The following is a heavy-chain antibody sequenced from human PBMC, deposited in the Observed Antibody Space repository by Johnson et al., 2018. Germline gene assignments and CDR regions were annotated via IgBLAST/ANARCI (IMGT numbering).Heavy chain of an antibody. CDR3: SRNPEVIAVAPNFQN. CDR1: GFTFSDYY. V-gene: IGHV3-11*04. J-gene: IGHJ1*01. D-gene: IGHD6-19*01. Sequence: QVQLVESGGGLVKXGGSXRLXCAASGFTFSDYYMSWIRQAPGKGLEWVSYISSSGSTIDYADSVKGRFTISRDNAKNSLYLQMNSLRAEDTAVDYWSRNPEVIAVAPNFQNWGQGTLVTVSS. CDR2: ISSSGSTI.